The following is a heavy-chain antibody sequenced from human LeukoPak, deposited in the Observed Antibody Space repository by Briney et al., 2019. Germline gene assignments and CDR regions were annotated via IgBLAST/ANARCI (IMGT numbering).Heavy chain of an antibody. V-gene: IGHV3-7*01. Sequence: GGSLRLSCAASGFTFSNYWMNWLRQAPGKGLEWVANIKQDGSEKYYVDSVKGRFTISRDNAKNSLYLQMNSLRAEDAGGYYCAKEGAYPIITYDSWGQGTLVTVSS. CDR1: GFTFSNYW. CDR2: IKQDGSEK. D-gene: IGHD1-14*01. CDR3: AKEGAYPIITYDS. J-gene: IGHJ5*01.